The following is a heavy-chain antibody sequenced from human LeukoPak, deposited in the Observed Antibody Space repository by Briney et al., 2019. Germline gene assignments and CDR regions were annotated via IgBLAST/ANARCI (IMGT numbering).Heavy chain of an antibody. CDR2: IYYSGST. D-gene: IGHD3-10*01. Sequence: SETLSLTCTVSGGSISSYYWSWTRQPPGKGLEWIGYIYYSGSTNYNPSLKSRVTISVDTSKNQFSLKLSSVTAADTAVYYCARDRGNYGSGSYYYYYYMDVWGKGTTVTVSS. CDR1: GGSISSYY. V-gene: IGHV4-59*01. J-gene: IGHJ6*03. CDR3: ARDRGNYGSGSYYYYYYMDV.